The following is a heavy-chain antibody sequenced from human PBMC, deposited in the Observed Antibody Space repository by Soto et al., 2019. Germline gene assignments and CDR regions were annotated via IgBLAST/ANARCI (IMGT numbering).Heavy chain of an antibody. J-gene: IGHJ4*02. V-gene: IGHV5-10-1*01. CDR1: GYTFTSYW. Sequence: GESLKISCKGSGYTFTSYWISWVRQMPGKGLEWMGRIDARDSQTNYSPSFQGHVTISADKSFNTVYLQWSSLKASDTAMYYCARHDFGDYVYSFDNWGQGTLVTSPQ. CDR2: IDARDSQT. CDR3: ARHDFGDYVYSFDN. D-gene: IGHD4-17*01.